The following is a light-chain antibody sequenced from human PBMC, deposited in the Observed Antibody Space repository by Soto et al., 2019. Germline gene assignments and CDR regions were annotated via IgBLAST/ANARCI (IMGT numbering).Light chain of an antibody. Sequence: EIGLTQSPATLSLSPGERATLSCRASQSVSSYLAWYQQKPGQAPRLLIYDASNRATGIPARFSGSGSGTDFTLTISSLEPEDFAVYYCQQRSNSFGPGTKVDIK. CDR3: QQRSNS. CDR2: DAS. J-gene: IGKJ3*01. V-gene: IGKV3-11*01. CDR1: QSVSSY.